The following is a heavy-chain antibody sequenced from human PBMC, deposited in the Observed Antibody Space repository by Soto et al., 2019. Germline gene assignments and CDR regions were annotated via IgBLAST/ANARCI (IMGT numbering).Heavy chain of an antibody. CDR1: GLTFSRYW. J-gene: IGHJ4*02. CDR2: INSDES. D-gene: IGHD1-1*01. Sequence: GGSLRLSCAASGLTFSRYWMHWVRQAPGKGLVWVSRINSDESTYADSVKGRFTISRDNAKNTLYLQMNSLRVDDTALYYCASAPVDWNDRHPLDYWGQGTLVTVSS. V-gene: IGHV3-74*01. CDR3: ASAPVDWNDRHPLDY.